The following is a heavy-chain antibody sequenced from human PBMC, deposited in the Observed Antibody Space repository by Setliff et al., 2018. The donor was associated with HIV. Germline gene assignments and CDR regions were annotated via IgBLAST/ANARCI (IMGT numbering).Heavy chain of an antibody. CDR1: GYTFTSYG. Sequence: ASVKVSCKASGYTFTSYGISWVRQAPGQGLEWMGWIDPNSDDTTYAQNFQGRVTMTIDTSVNTAYLELSRLRTDDAAVYYCARTEYFDFWSGPRGFDPWCQGTLVTVSS. CDR2: IDPNSDDT. D-gene: IGHD3-3*01. J-gene: IGHJ5*02. V-gene: IGHV1-2*02. CDR3: ARTEYFDFWSGPRGFDP.